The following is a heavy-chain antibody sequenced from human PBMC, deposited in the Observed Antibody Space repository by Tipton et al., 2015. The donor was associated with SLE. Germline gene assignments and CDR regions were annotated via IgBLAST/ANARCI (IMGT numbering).Heavy chain of an antibody. CDR1: GFTFSTYW. J-gene: IGHJ4*02. V-gene: IGHV3-7*01. Sequence: GSLRLSCAAYGFTFSTYWMTWVRQAPGKELEWVANIKQDGSEKCYVDSVKGRFTISRDNAKNSLYLQMNSLRAEDTAVYYCARVVSGWRNFDYWGQGTLVTVSS. CDR2: IKQDGSEK. D-gene: IGHD6-19*01. CDR3: ARVVSGWRNFDY.